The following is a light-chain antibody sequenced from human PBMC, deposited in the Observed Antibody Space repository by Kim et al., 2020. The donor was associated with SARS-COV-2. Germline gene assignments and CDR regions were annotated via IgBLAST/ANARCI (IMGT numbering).Light chain of an antibody. CDR2: GKN. Sequence: SSELTQDPAVSVALGQTVRITCQGDSLRSYYASWYQQKPGQAPVLVIYGKNNRPSGIPDRFSGSSSGNTASLTITGAQAEDEADYYCNFRDSSGNHLVFGGGTQRTVL. J-gene: IGLJ3*02. CDR1: SLRSYY. V-gene: IGLV3-19*01. CDR3: NFRDSSGNHLV.